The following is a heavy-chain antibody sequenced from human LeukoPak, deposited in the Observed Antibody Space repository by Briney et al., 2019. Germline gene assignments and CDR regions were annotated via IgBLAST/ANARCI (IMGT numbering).Heavy chain of an antibody. D-gene: IGHD3-22*01. V-gene: IGHV3-30*18. J-gene: IGHJ3*02. CDR1: GFTFSSYG. Sequence: GGSLRLSCAASGFTFSSYGMHWVRQAPGKGLEWVAVISYDGSNKYYADSVKGRFTISRDNSKNTLYLRMNSLRAEDTAVYYCAKDRQIGYYYDSSGYGNDAFDIWGQGTMVTVSS. CDR2: ISYDGSNK. CDR3: AKDRQIGYYYDSSGYGNDAFDI.